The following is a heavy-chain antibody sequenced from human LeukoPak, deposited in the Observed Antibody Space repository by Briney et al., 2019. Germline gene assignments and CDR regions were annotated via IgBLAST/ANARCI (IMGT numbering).Heavy chain of an antibody. CDR3: ARSRSSSWYESHYYYYGMDV. D-gene: IGHD6-13*01. V-gene: IGHV1-18*01. CDR2: ISAYNGNT. J-gene: IGHJ6*02. CDR1: GYTFTSYG. Sequence: ASVKVSCKASGYTFTSYGISWVRQAPGQGLEWMGWISAYNGNTNYAQKLQGRVTMTTDTSTSTAYMELRSLRSDDTAVYYCARSRSSSWYESHYYYYGMDVWGQGTTVTVS.